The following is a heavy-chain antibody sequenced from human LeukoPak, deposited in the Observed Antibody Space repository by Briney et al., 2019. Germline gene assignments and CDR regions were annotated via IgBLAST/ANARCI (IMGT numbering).Heavy chain of an antibody. J-gene: IGHJ4*02. CDR2: ISGSGGST. CDR3: DRGPPNSGWYFLAVVHFDY. Sequence: PGGSLRLSCAASGFTFSSYAMSWVRQAPGKGLEWVSAISGSGGSTYYADSVKGRFTISRDNSKNTLYLQMNSLRAEDTAVYYCDRGPPNSGWYFLAVVHFDYWGQGTLVTVSS. CDR1: GFTFSSYA. V-gene: IGHV3-23*01. D-gene: IGHD6-19*01.